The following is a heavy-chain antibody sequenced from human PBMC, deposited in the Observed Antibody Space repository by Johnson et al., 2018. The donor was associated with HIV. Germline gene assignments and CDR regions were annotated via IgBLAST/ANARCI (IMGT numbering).Heavy chain of an antibody. Sequence: QVQLVESGGGVVQPGRSLRLSCTASGFTFSNYAIHWVRQAPGKGLEWVTVISYDGSNQYYADSVKGRFTISRDNSKNTLYLQMYSLRAEDTAVYYGARIGGVSSSWVDVFDIWGQGTMVTVSS. V-gene: IGHV3-30*04. D-gene: IGHD6-13*01. CDR2: ISYDGSNQ. CDR3: ARIGGVSSSWVDVFDI. CDR1: GFTFSNYA. J-gene: IGHJ3*02.